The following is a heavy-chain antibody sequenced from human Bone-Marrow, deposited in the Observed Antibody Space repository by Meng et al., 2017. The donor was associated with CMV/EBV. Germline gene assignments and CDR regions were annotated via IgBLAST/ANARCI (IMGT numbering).Heavy chain of an antibody. D-gene: IGHD3-22*01. V-gene: IGHV4-4*02. CDR2: LHDSGTT. CDR1: GGSFSSDYW. J-gene: IGHJ5*02. CDR3: ARNGHYSLDP. Sequence: GSLRLSCAVSGGSFSSDYWWSWVRQTPGKGLQWLGELHDSGTTTYNPSLNSRATYSLDKSKNEFSLKLTSVTVADTAVYYCARNGHYSLDPWSQGTLVTVSS.